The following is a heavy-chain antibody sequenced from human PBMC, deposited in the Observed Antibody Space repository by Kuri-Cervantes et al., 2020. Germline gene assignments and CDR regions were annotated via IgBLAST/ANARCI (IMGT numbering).Heavy chain of an antibody. V-gene: IGHV4-61*01. CDR3: ARDWGGNDY. Sequence: GSLRLSCTVSGASVSSGSSYWSWIRQPPGKGLEWIGYIYYSGSTSYNPSLKSRVTISVDTSKNQFPLKLSSVTAADTAVYYCARDWGGNDYWGQGTLVTVSS. CDR1: GASVSSGSSY. D-gene: IGHD3-16*01. J-gene: IGHJ4*02. CDR2: IYYSGST.